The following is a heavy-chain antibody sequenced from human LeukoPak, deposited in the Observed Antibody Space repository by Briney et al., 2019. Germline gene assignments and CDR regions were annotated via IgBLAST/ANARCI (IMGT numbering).Heavy chain of an antibody. CDR3: AKLSGWTGWFFDY. CDR2: ISKSGDST. Sequence: GGSLRLSCAASGFTFSSYAISWVRQAPRKGLEWVSAISKSGDSTYYADSVKGRFTISRDNSKNTIYLQINSLRVEDTAVYYCAKLSGWTGWFFDYWGQGTVVTVSS. J-gene: IGHJ4*02. CDR1: GFTFSSYA. V-gene: IGHV3-23*01. D-gene: IGHD6-19*01.